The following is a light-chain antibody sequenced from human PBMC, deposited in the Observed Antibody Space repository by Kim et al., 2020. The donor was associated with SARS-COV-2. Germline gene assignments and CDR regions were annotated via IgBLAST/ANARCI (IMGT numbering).Light chain of an antibody. V-gene: IGLV2-14*03. J-gene: IGLJ2*01. CDR3: SSYADSVV. Sequence: QSALTQPASVSGSPGQSITISCTGSSSDIGGHNYVSWYQHHPGKAPKVIIYDVTIRSSGVSNRFSGSKSGNTASLIISGLQAEDEADYYCSSYADSVVFGGGTKLAVL. CDR2: DVT. CDR1: SSDIGGHNY.